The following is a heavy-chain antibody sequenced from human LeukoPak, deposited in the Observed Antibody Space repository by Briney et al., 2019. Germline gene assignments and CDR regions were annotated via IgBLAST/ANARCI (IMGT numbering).Heavy chain of an antibody. CDR2: ISGNGDTT. D-gene: IGHD1-1*01. Sequence: GGSLRLSCAASGFTFSSYAMIWVRQAPGKGLEWVSVISGNGDTTYYADSVKGRFTISRDNSRNTVYLQMNSLRGDDTAVYYCVKDANWSTYWGQGTLVTVPS. CDR1: GFTFSSYA. J-gene: IGHJ4*02. V-gene: IGHV3-23*01. CDR3: VKDANWSTY.